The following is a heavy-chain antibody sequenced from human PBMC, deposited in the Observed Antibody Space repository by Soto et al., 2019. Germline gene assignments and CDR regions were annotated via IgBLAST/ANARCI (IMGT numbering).Heavy chain of an antibody. CDR3: ARQAHHDNWFDP. V-gene: IGHV4-39*01. CDR1: GGSLSSSGYY. J-gene: IGHJ5*02. CDR2: IYYSGST. Sequence: SETLSLTCTVSGGSLSSSGYYWGWIRQPPGKGLEYIGSIYYSGSTYYNPSLKSRVTISVDTSKNYFSLKLRSVTAADTAVYYCARQAHHDNWFDPWGQGTLVTVSS.